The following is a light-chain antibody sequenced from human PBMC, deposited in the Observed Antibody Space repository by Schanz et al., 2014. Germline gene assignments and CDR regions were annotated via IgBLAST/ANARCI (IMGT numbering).Light chain of an antibody. CDR1: QSVSSDY. J-gene: IGKJ4*01. Sequence: EIVMTQSPATLSVSPGERGTLSCRASQSVSSDYLTWYQQKPGQAPRLLIYGASRRATGIPDRFSGSGSGTHFTLTITRLEPEDFAVYFCQQFGASPFTFGAGSKVEIK. V-gene: IGKV3-20*01. CDR2: GAS. CDR3: QQFGASPFT.